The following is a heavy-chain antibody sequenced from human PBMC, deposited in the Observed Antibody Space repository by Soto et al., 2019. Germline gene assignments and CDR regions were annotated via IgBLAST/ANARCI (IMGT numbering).Heavy chain of an antibody. D-gene: IGHD3-22*01. J-gene: IGHJ4*02. CDR3: AKVPYYYDSSGYLPFDY. V-gene: IGHV3-23*01. CDR1: EFTLSSFR. Sequence: LRLSCEASEFTLSSFRMTWIRQAPGRGLEWVSAISGSGGSTYYADSVKGRFTISRDNSKNTLYLQMNSLRAEDTAVYYCAKVPYYYDSSGYLPFDYWGQGTLVTVSS. CDR2: ISGSGGST.